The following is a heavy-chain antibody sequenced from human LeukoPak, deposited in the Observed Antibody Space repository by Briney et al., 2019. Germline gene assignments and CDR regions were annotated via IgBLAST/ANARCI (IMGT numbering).Heavy chain of an antibody. CDR3: ARVYYYDSSGDLGYFDY. D-gene: IGHD3-22*01. Sequence: SETLSLTCTVSGGSISSYYWSWIRQPPGKGLEWIGYIYYSGSTNYNPSLKRRVTISVDTSKNQFSLKLSSVTAADTAVYYCARVYYYDSSGDLGYFDYWGQGTLVTVSS. V-gene: IGHV4-59*12. CDR2: IYYSGST. CDR1: GGSISSYY. J-gene: IGHJ4*02.